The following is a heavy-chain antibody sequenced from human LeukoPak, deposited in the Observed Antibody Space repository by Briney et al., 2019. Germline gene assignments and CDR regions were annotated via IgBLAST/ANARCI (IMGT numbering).Heavy chain of an antibody. CDR2: ISYDGSNK. CDR3: ANGRGSGSYYIGYYYYMDV. D-gene: IGHD3-10*01. CDR1: GFTFSSYG. V-gene: IGHV3-30*18. J-gene: IGHJ6*03. Sequence: PGGSLRLSCAASGFTFSSYGMHWVRQAPGKGLEWVAVISYDGSNKYYADSVKGRFTISRDNSKNTLYLQMNSLRAEDTAVYYCANGRGSGSYYIGYYYYMDVWGKGTTVTVSS.